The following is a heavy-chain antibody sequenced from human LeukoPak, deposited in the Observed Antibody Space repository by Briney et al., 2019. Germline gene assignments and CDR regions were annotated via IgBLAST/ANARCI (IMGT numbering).Heavy chain of an antibody. D-gene: IGHD3-22*01. CDR3: ARLPYYYDSSGYYHFDY. V-gene: IGHV3-23*01. J-gene: IGHJ4*02. CDR2: ISGSGGST. Sequence: GGSLRLSCAASGFTFSSYAMSWVRQAPGKGLEWVSAISGSGGSTYYADSVKGRFTISRDNSKNTLYLQMNSLRAEDTAVYYCARLPYYYDSSGYYHFDYWGQGTLVTVSS. CDR1: GFTFSSYA.